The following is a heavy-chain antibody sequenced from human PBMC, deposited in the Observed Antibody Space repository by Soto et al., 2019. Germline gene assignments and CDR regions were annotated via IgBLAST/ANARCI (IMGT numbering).Heavy chain of an antibody. CDR3: ARDQGTGYSSSWYWFQNGMDV. CDR1: GGSFSGHY. D-gene: IGHD6-13*01. J-gene: IGHJ6*02. Sequence: SETLSLTCAVYGGSFSGHYWSWIRQPPGKGLEWIGEINHSGSTNYNPSLKSRVTISVDTSKNQFSLKLSSVTAADTAVYYCARDQGTGYSSSWYWFQNGMDVWGQGTTVTVSS. CDR2: INHSGST. V-gene: IGHV4-34*01.